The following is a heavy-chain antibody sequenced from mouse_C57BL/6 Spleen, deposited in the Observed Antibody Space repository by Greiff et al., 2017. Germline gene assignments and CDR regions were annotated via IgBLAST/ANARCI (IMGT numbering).Heavy chain of an antibody. D-gene: IGHD2-3*01. CDR3: ARSNDDGYSWFAY. CDR2: IYPGDGDT. V-gene: IGHV1-82*01. Sequence: VQLQQSGPELVKPGASVKISCKASGYAFSSSWMNWVKQRPGKGLEWIGRIYPGDGDTNYNGKFKGKATLTADKSSSTAYMQLSSLTSEDAAVYFCARSNDDGYSWFAYWGQGTLVTVSA. J-gene: IGHJ3*01. CDR1: GYAFSSSW.